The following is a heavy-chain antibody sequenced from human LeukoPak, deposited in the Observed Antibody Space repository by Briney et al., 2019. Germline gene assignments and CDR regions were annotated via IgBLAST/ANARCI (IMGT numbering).Heavy chain of an antibody. D-gene: IGHD3-10*01. J-gene: IGHJ3*01. CDR1: GYTFTSYG. CDR3: ARDLYYYGSGSYYDVFDV. CDR2: ISGNNGNT. Sequence: ASVKVSCKACGYTFTSYGISWVRQAPGQGLEWMGWISGNNGNTNYAQKLQGRVTMTTDTSTSTAYMELRSLRSDDTAIYYCARDLYYYGSGSYYDVFDVWGQGTMVTVSS. V-gene: IGHV1-18*01.